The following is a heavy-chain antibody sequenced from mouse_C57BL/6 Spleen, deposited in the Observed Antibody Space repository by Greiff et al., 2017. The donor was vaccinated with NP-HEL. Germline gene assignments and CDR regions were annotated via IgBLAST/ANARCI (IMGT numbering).Heavy chain of an antibody. CDR1: GYTFTSYG. J-gene: IGHJ4*01. D-gene: IGHD1-1*02. CDR2: IYPRSGNT. V-gene: IGHV1-81*01. CDR3: AEVATPSYGDY. Sequence: QVQLKESGAELARPGASVKLSCKASGYTFTSYGISWVKQRTGQGLEWIGEIYPRSGNTYYNEKFKGKATLTADKSSSTAYMELRSLTSEDSAVYFCAEVATPSYGDYWGQGTSVTVSS.